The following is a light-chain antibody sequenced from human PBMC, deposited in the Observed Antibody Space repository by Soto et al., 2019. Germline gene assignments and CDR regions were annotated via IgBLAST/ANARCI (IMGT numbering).Light chain of an antibody. J-gene: IGKJ1*01. V-gene: IGKV1-5*03. CDR3: QQHNNYWT. CDR2: RAS. CDR1: QNINSD. Sequence: DVQMTQSPSTLSASDGDRVTITCRASQNINSDLAWYQQKPGKAPQLLIYRASSLESGVPSRFIGSGSGTEFTLTITSLQPDDFATYYCQQHNNYWTFGHGTRVDIK.